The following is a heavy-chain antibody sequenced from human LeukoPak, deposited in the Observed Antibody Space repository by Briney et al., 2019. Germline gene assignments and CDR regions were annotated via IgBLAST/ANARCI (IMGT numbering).Heavy chain of an antibody. V-gene: IGHV1-2*02. CDR1: GYTFTSYY. D-gene: IGHD2-2*02. CDR2: INPNSGGT. Sequence: VASVKVSCKASGYTFTSYYMHWVRQAPGQGLEWMGWINPNSGGTNYAQKFQGRVTMTRDTSISTAYMELSRLRSDDTAVYYCARDRAGYCSSTSCYTMDYWGQGTLVTVSS. J-gene: IGHJ4*02. CDR3: ARDRAGYCSSTSCYTMDY.